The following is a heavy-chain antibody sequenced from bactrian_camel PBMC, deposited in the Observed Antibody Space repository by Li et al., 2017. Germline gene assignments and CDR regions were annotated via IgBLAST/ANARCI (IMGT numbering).Heavy chain of an antibody. CDR1: GFTVDDAD. J-gene: IGHJ6*01. CDR3: AARSVGWCPLFEHWLGKRAYTPGGYFAN. CDR2: IYRDGST. Sequence: LVESGGGSVEAGGSLRLSCAASGFTVDDADMAWYRQVPGRECELVSDIYRDGSTEYADSVKGRFTISQDRDKNTLILQMSSLTPEDTAMYYCAARSVGWCPLFEHWLGKRAYTPGGYFANWGQGTQVTVS. D-gene: IGHD1*01. V-gene: IGHV3S66*01.